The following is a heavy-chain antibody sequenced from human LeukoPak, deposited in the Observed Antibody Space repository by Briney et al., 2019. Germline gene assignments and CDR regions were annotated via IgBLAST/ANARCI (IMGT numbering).Heavy chain of an antibody. Sequence: SETLSLTCTVSGGSINTYYWSWIRQPPGKGLEWIGYIYYSGNTNYNPSLRSRVTMSLDTSRNQFSLKLTSVTAADTAVYYCARDQSSGSSSYYYGMDVWGPGATVTVSS. CDR2: IYYSGNT. CDR3: ARDQSSGSSSYYYGMDV. V-gene: IGHV4-59*01. J-gene: IGHJ6*02. CDR1: GGSINTYY. D-gene: IGHD1-26*01.